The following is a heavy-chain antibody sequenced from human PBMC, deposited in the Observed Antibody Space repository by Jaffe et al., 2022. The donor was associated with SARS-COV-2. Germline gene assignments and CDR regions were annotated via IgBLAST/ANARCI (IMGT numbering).Heavy chain of an antibody. D-gene: IGHD3-10*01. CDR1: GFSLSTSGMC. V-gene: IGHV2-70*01. J-gene: IGHJ4*02. CDR3: ARTPCPLGWFGELLTYYFDY. Sequence: QVTLRESGPALVKPTQTLTLTCTFSGFSLSTSGMCVSWIRQPPGKALEWLALIDWDDDKYYSTSLKTRLTISKDTSKNQVVLTMTNMDPVDTATYYCARTPCPLGWFGELLTYYFDYWGQGTLVTVSS. CDR2: IDWDDDK.